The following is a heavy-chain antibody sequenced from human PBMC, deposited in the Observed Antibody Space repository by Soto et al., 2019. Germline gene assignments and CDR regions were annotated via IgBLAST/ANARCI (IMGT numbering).Heavy chain of an antibody. CDR2: IYPGDCNT. CDR1: GYSVNNYW. Sequence: PGVSLKISGNGSGYSVNNYWIDWLRHSTGKGLEWMGIIYPGDCNTRYSPPLQGQVTISANKSISTAYQQWSSLKASDTAMYYCASLYTSYDSNNRFDPWGQGTRVS. V-gene: IGHV5-51*01. D-gene: IGHD3-22*01. CDR3: ASLYTSYDSNNRFDP. J-gene: IGHJ5*02.